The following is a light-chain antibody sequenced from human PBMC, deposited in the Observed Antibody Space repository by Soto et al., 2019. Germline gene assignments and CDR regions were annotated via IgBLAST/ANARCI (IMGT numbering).Light chain of an antibody. V-gene: IGLV1-40*01. CDR1: SSNLGSGFD. Sequence: QSVLTQPPSVSGAPGQRVTISCTGSSSNLGSGFDVQWYQQLPGTAPKLLIYSDNQRPSGVPDRFSGSKSGTSASLAISGLQSEDEADYYCATWDDSLSGWVFGGGTKLTVL. J-gene: IGLJ3*02. CDR2: SDN. CDR3: ATWDDSLSGWV.